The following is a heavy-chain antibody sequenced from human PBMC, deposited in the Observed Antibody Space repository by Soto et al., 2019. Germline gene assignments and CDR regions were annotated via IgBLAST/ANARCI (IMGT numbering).Heavy chain of an antibody. CDR3: ARGAIAARPHYYYYYGMDV. J-gene: IGHJ6*02. Sequence: SVKVSCKASGGTFSSYAISWVRQAPGQGLEWMGGIIPIFGTANYAQKFQGRVTITADKSTSTAYMELSSLRSEDTAVYYCARGAIAARPHYYYYYGMDVWGQGTTVTV. CDR2: IIPIFGTA. CDR1: GGTFSSYA. V-gene: IGHV1-69*06. D-gene: IGHD6-13*01.